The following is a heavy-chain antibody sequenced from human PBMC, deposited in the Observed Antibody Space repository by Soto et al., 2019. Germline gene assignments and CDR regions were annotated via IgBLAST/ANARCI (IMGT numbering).Heavy chain of an antibody. Sequence: PSETLSLTCTVSGDSITSSYWWSRVRQPPGRGLEWIGKISHTGTTYYNPSLESRITISVEKSKNQFCLKLTSVTAADTAVFYCARHIPINNILGFDYWGRGTLVTVSS. CDR2: ISHTGTT. D-gene: IGHD2-21*01. J-gene: IGHJ4*01. CDR3: ARHIPINNILGFDY. CDR1: GDSITSSYW. V-gene: IGHV4-4*02.